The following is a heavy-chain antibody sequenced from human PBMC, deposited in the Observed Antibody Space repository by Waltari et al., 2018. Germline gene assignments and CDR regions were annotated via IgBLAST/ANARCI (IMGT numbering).Heavy chain of an antibody. V-gene: IGHV1-69*01. J-gene: IGHJ2*01. CDR1: GGTFSSYA. CDR2: IIPIFGTA. Sequence: QVQLQESGPGLVKPSQTLSLTCTVSGGTFSSYATSWVRQAPGQGLEWMGGIIPIFGTANYAQKFQGRVTITADESTSTAYMELSSLRSEDTAVYYCARGKYYYDSSGYYTHDWYFDLWGRGTLVTVSS. CDR3: ARGKYYYDSSGYYTHDWYFDL. D-gene: IGHD3-22*01.